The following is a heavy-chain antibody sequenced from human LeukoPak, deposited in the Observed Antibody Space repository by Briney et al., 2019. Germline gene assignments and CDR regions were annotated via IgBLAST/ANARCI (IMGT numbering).Heavy chain of an antibody. CDR3: AKGKPEMATMICEIDY. CDR1: GFTFSSYA. D-gene: IGHD5-24*01. J-gene: IGHJ4*02. Sequence: GGSLRLSCAAFGFTFSSYAMSWVRQAPGKGLEWVSAISGSGGSTYYADSVKGRFTISRDNSKNTLYLQMNSLRAEDTAVYYCAKGKPEMATMICEIDYWGQGTLVTVSS. V-gene: IGHV3-23*01. CDR2: ISGSGGST.